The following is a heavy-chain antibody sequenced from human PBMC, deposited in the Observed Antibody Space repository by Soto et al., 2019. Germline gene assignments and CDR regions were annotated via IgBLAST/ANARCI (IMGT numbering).Heavy chain of an antibody. J-gene: IGHJ1*01. Sequence: GGSLRLSCAASGFTFSSYAMHWVRQAPGKGLEYVSAISSNGGSTYYANSVKGRFTISRDNSKNTLYLQMGSLRAEDMAVYYCARARLRGIYGDYVVYFQHWGQGTLVTVSS. CDR3: ARARLRGIYGDYVVYFQH. D-gene: IGHD4-17*01. V-gene: IGHV3-64*01. CDR2: ISSNGGST. CDR1: GFTFSSYA.